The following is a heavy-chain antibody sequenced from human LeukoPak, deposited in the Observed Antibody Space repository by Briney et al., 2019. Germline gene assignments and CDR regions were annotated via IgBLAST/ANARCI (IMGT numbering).Heavy chain of an antibody. CDR2: IYYSGST. J-gene: IGHJ5*02. Sequence: TLSLTCTVSGGSISSGGYYWSWIRQHPGKGLEWIGYIYYSGSTHYNPTLKSRVTISVDTSKNQFSLKLSSVTAADTAVYYCARDMTDWWFDPWGQGTLVTVSS. V-gene: IGHV4-31*03. CDR3: ARDMTDWWFDP. CDR1: GGSISSGGYY. D-gene: IGHD3-9*01.